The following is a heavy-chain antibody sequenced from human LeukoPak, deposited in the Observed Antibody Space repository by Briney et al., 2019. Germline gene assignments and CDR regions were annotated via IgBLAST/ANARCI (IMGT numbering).Heavy chain of an antibody. J-gene: IGHJ1*01. CDR2: IRSKAYGETT. CDR1: GFTFGDYA. D-gene: IGHD2-15*01. V-gene: IGHV3-49*04. CDR3: TRAYCSGGICYVWYFQH. Sequence: GGSLRLSCTASGFTFGDYALTWVRQAPGKGLEWVGFIRSKAYGETTGYAASVKGRFTISIDDSKSIAYLQMNSLKTDDTAVYYCTRAYCSGGICYVWYFQHWGQGTLVTVSS.